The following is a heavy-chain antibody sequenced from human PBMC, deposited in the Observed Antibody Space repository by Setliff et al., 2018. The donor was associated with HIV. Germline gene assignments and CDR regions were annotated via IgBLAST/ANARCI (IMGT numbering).Heavy chain of an antibody. CDR2: INGGNAIT. Sequence: ASVKVSCKASGYSFSNYAIHWVRQAPGQGLEWMGRINGGNAITKFSQKFQGRVTFTRDTSASTAYMELSSLRSEDTAVYYCARDRGDYRVLGAFDIWGQGTMVT. V-gene: IGHV1-3*01. D-gene: IGHD4-17*01. CDR3: ARDRGDYRVLGAFDI. CDR1: GYSFSNYA. J-gene: IGHJ3*02.